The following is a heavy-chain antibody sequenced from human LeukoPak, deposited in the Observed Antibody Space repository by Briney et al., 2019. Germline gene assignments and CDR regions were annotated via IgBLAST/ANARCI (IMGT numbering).Heavy chain of an antibody. CDR3: ARGRSGYPTSY. D-gene: IGHD5-12*01. CDR1: GFTFTYYT. J-gene: IGHJ4*02. V-gene: IGHV3-30-3*01. CDR2: ISYDGSNK. Sequence: GGSLRLSCAASGFTFTYYTMHWVRQAPGKGLEWVAVISYDGSNKYYADSVKGRFTISRDNSKNTLYLQMNSLRAEDTAVYYCARGRSGYPTSYWGQGTLVTVSS.